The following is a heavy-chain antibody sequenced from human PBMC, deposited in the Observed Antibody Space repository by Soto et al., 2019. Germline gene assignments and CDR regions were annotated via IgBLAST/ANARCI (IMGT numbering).Heavy chain of an antibody. CDR3: AKEGPWQQLVLLDY. V-gene: IGHV3-30*18. Sequence: ESGGGVVQPGRSLRLSCAASGFTFSSYGMHWVRQAPGKGLEWVAVISYDGSNKYYADSVKGRFTISRDNSKNTLYLQMNSLRAEDTAVYYCAKEGPWQQLVLLDYWGQGTLVTVSS. CDR1: GFTFSSYG. J-gene: IGHJ4*02. D-gene: IGHD6-13*01. CDR2: ISYDGSNK.